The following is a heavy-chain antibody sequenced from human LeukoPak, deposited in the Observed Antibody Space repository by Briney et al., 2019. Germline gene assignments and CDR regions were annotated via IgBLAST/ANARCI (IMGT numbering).Heavy chain of an antibody. CDR3: ARDLYGRGSSSWDD. D-gene: IGHD6-13*01. V-gene: IGHV3-7*01. CDR1: GFTFSSYW. J-gene: IGHJ4*02. Sequence: GSLRLSCAASGFTFSSYWMSWVRQAPGKGLEWVANIKQDGSENYYVDSVKGRFTISRDNAKNSLYLQMNSLRAEDTAVYYCARDLYGRGSSSWDDWGQGTLVTVSS. CDR2: IKQDGSEN.